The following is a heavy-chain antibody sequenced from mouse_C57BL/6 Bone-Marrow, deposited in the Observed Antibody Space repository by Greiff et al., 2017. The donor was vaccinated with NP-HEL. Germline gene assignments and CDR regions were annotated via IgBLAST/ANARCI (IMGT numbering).Heavy chain of an antibody. J-gene: IGHJ2*01. CDR3: TRDVYDWDY. Sequence: QVQLQQSGAELVRPGASVTLSCKASGYTFTDYEMHWVKQTPVHGLEWIGAIDPETGGTAYNQKFKGKAILTADKSSSTAYMEPRSLTSEVSAVYYCTRDVYDWDYWGQGTTLTVSS. CDR2: IDPETGGT. CDR1: GYTFTDYE. V-gene: IGHV1-15*01. D-gene: IGHD2-2*01.